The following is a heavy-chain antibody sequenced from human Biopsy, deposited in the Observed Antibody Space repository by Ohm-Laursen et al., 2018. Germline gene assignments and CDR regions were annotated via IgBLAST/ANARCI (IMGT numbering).Heavy chain of an antibody. CDR3: ARAVGIAAAPIDY. D-gene: IGHD2-15*01. Sequence: SLRLSCAASGFPVSDYYMSWIRQAPGRGLEWVSDINSSGSTKYHAESVKGRFTISRDNAMNSVYLQMNSLRGKDTAVYYCARAVGIAAAPIDYWGQGTLVTVSS. J-gene: IGHJ4*02. CDR1: GFPVSDYY. V-gene: IGHV3-11*01. CDR2: INSSGSTK.